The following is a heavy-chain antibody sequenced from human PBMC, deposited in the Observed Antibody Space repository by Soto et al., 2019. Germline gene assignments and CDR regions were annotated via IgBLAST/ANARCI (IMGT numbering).Heavy chain of an antibody. V-gene: IGHV5-51*01. J-gene: IGHJ5*02. Sequence: PGESLKISCKGSGYNFNTNWIGWVRQMPGKGLEWMGVIFPSDSDIRYSPSLQGQVTISADKSIITTYLQWRSLTASDTAMYYCARVFGSGWSGFDPWGQGTLVTVSS. CDR3: ARVFGSGWSGFDP. CDR2: IFPSDSDI. CDR1: GYNFNTNW. D-gene: IGHD6-19*01.